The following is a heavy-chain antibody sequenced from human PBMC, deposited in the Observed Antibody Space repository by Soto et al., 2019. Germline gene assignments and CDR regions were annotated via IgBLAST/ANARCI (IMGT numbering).Heavy chain of an antibody. V-gene: IGHV1-69*12. CDR1: GGTFSSYA. D-gene: IGHD2-21*02. J-gene: IGHJ4*02. CDR2: IIPIFGTA. CDR3: ARGGVTVVTPGWFNPLDY. Sequence: QVQLVQSGAEVKKPGSSVKVSCKASGGTFSSYAISWVRQAPGQGLEWMGGIIPIFGTANYAQKFQGRVTITADESTSTGDMELSSLRSEGTAVYYCARGGVTVVTPGWFNPLDYWGQGTLVTVSS.